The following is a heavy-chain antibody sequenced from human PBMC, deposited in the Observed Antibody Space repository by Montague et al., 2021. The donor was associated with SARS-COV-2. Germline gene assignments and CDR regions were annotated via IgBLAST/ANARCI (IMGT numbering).Heavy chain of an antibody. V-gene: IGHV4-39*01. CDR2: IYHTGST. Sequence: SETLSLTCTVSRGSLRLTSYHWGWIRQPPGKGLEWTGSIYHTGSTYYDPSLESRVTMSVDNSKNQFSLMLTSVTAADTAVYYCANFYSGSYNYWGHGSLVTVSS. D-gene: IGHD1-26*01. J-gene: IGHJ4*01. CDR3: ANFYSGSYNY. CDR1: RGSLRLTSYH.